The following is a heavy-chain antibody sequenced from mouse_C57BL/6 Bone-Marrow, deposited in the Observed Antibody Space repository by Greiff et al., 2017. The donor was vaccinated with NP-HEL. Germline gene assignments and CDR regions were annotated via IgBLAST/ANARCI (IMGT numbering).Heavy chain of an antibody. Sequence: EVKLVESGGGLVKPGGSLKLSCAASGFTFSSYAMSWVRQTPEKRLEWVATISDGGSYTYYPDNVKGRFTISRDNAKNNLYLQMSHLKSEDTAMYYCARDGGYHYYAMDYWGQGTSVTVSS. CDR3: ARDGGYHYYAMDY. D-gene: IGHD1-1*02. J-gene: IGHJ4*01. CDR2: ISDGGSYT. V-gene: IGHV5-4*01. CDR1: GFTFSSYA.